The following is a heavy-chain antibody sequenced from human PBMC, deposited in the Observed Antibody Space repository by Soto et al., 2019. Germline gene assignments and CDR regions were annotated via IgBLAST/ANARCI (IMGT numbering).Heavy chain of an antibody. J-gene: IGHJ4*01. D-gene: IGHD3-16*01. Sequence: QVQLVQSGAEVKKPGASVKVSCKASGYTFTSYGISWVRQAPGQGLDWMGWISAYNGNTNYAQKLQGRVTMTTHTATSKAYMELRSLRSDDTAVSYFEGEHRGLWGSTAYSGHGTLVIVSS. CDR2: ISAYNGNT. CDR1: GYTFTSYG. V-gene: IGHV1-18*04. CDR3: EGEHRGLWGSTAY.